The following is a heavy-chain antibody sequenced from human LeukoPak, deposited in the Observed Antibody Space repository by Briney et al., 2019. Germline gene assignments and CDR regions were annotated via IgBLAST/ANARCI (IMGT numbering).Heavy chain of an antibody. V-gene: IGHV3-23*01. Sequence: PGGSLRLSCVASGFTFSSYGISWVRQTPGKGLEWVAATSSSDAGTYHADSVRGRFTISRDNSKNTLYLQMNSLRAEDAAVYSCAKAPVTSCRGAYCYPFDSWGQGTLVTVSS. J-gene: IGHJ4*02. CDR3: AKAPVTSCRGAYCYPFDS. CDR2: TSSSDAGT. CDR1: GFTFSSYG. D-gene: IGHD2-21*01.